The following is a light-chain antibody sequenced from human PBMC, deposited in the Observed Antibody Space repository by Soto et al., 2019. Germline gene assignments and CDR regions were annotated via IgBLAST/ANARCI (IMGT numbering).Light chain of an antibody. CDR2: GAS. CDR3: QQYNNWPWT. CDR1: QSINRH. Sequence: EIVLTQSPATLSLSPGERATLSCRASQSINRHLAWYRQKPGQAPRLLIYGASTRATGIPARFSGSGSGTEFTLTISSLQSVDFAVYSCQQYNNWPWTFGQGTKVDVK. J-gene: IGKJ1*01. V-gene: IGKV3-15*01.